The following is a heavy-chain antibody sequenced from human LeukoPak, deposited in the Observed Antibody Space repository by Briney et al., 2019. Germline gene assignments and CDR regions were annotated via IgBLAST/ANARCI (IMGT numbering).Heavy chain of an antibody. CDR1: GFTFSSYD. Sequence: GGSLRLSCAASGFTFSSYDMHWVRQATGKGLEWVSVIGTSGDTYYAGSVKGRFTISRENAKNSLYLQMNSLTAVDTAVYFCSRVGSSGWPNYFDSWGQGTLVTVSS. J-gene: IGHJ4*02. CDR2: IGTSGDT. D-gene: IGHD6-19*01. CDR3: SRVGSSGWPNYFDS. V-gene: IGHV3-13*04.